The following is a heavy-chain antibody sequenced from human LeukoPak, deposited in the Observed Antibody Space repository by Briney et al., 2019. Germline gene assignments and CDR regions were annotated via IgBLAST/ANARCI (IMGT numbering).Heavy chain of an antibody. J-gene: IGHJ4*02. CDR1: GGSISSYY. V-gene: IGHV4-59*08. CDR3: ASGGTNYYDSSGYYFDY. CDR2: IYYSGGT. Sequence: SETLSLTCTVSGGSISSYYWSWIRQPPGKGLEWIGYIYYSGGTNYNPSLKSRVTISVDTSKNQFSLKLSSVTAADTAVYYCASGGTNYYDSSGYYFDYWGQGTLVTVSS. D-gene: IGHD3-22*01.